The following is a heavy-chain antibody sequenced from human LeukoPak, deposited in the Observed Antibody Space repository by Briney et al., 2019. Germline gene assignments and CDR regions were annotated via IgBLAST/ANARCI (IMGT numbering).Heavy chain of an antibody. V-gene: IGHV3-21*01. CDR1: GFTFSTYS. CDR2: ISSAGSDT. J-gene: IGHJ4*02. Sequence: GGSLRLSCAASGFTFSTYSMSWVRQAPGKGLEWVSSISSAGSDTYYADSVKGRFTISRDNAKNSLYLQMNSLRAEDTAVYYCARNLPAADYWGQGTLVTVSS. CDR3: ARNLPAADY. D-gene: IGHD2-2*01.